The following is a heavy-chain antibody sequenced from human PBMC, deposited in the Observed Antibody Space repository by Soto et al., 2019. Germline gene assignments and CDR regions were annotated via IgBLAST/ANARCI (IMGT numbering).Heavy chain of an antibody. CDR2: IIPIFGTA. CDR1: GGTFSSYA. Sequence: SVKVSCKASGGTFSSYAISWVRQAPGQGLEWMGGIIPIFGTANYAQKFQGGVTITADESTSTANMELSSLRSEDTAVFYFVREGPHRPINYYYYGMDVWGQGTTVTVSS. V-gene: IGHV1-69*13. CDR3: VREGPHRPINYYYYGMDV. J-gene: IGHJ6*02.